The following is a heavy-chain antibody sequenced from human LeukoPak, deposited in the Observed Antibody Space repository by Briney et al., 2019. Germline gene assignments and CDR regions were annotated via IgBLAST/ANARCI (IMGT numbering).Heavy chain of an antibody. V-gene: IGHV4-61*02. D-gene: IGHD3-10*01. Sequence: SETLSLTCTVSGGSFSSGDYYWSWIRQPAGKGLEWIGRMYTTGSINYNPSLKSRVTMSVDTSKNQFSLKLSSVTAADTAVYYCARDYYGSGSYPRADAFDIWGQGTMVTVSS. CDR1: GGSFSSGDYY. CDR3: ARDYYGSGSYPRADAFDI. J-gene: IGHJ3*02. CDR2: MYTTGSI.